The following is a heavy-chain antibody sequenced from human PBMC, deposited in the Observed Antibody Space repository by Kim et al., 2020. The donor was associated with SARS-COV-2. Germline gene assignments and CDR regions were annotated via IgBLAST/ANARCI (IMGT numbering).Heavy chain of an antibody. J-gene: IGHJ4*02. D-gene: IGHD3-3*02. V-gene: IGHV4-39*01. CDR2: IYYNGNT. Sequence: SETLSLTCSVSGDSISGSNFFWGWVRQAPGRGLVWIASIYYNGNTFYNPSLKSLVIISVDVSVNQFSLRLYSVTAADTGVYCCARHATHLSTFDFWGQGT. CDR3: ARHATHLSTFDF. CDR1: GDSISGSNFF.